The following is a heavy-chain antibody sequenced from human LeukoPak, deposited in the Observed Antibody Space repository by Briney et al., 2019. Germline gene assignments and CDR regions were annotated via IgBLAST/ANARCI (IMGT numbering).Heavy chain of an antibody. CDR2: ISGSGGST. CDR1: GFTFSSYA. D-gene: IGHD1-26*01. Sequence: GGCLRLSCAASGFTFSSYAMSWVRQAPGKGLEWVSGISGSGGSTYYADSVKGRFTISRDNSKNSLYLQMNSLRSDDTALYYCARESEISGWYDCWGHGILVTVSS. CDR3: ARESEISGWYDC. J-gene: IGHJ5*01. V-gene: IGHV3-23*01.